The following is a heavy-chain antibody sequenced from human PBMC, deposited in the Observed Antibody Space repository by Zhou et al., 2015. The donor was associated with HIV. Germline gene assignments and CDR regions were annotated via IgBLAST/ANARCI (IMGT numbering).Heavy chain of an antibody. CDR2: ITGYDSST. J-gene: IGHJ2*01. CDR3: ARDRSPAFRGWYLDV. Sequence: VQLVESGGGVVQPGGSLRLSCAASGFIFRNYWMHWVRQVPGKGLVWVSAITGYDSSTSYADSVKGRFTISRDNAKNTLYLQMNSLRAEDTAVYYCARDRSPAFRGWYLDVWGRGTLVTVFS. CDR1: GFIFRNYW. D-gene: IGHD3-10*01. V-gene: IGHV3-74*01.